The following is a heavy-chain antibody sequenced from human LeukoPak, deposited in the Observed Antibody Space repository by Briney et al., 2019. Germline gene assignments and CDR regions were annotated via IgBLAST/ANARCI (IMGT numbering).Heavy chain of an antibody. CDR2: ISAYNGNT. CDR3: ARDSGSYSGSYLAELDY. Sequence: GASVKVSCKASGYTFTSYGISWVRQAPGQGLEWMGWISAYNGNTNYAQKLQGRVTMTTDTSTSTAYMELRSLRSDDTAVYYCARDSGSYSGSYLAELDYWGQGTLVTVSS. D-gene: IGHD1-26*01. V-gene: IGHV1-18*01. J-gene: IGHJ4*02. CDR1: GYTFTSYG.